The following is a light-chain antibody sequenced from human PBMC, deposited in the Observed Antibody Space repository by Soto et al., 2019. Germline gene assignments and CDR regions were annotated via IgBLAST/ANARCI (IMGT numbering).Light chain of an antibody. Sequence: QSALTQPASVSGSPGQSITISCTGTSSDVGGYNYVSWYQHHPGKAPKLMIYEVSNRPSGVSNRFSGSKSGNTASLTSSGLQAEDEADDYGSSYTSSSTLYLFGTGTKLTVL. CDR2: EVS. CDR3: SSYTSSSTLYL. V-gene: IGLV2-14*01. CDR1: SSDVGGYNY. J-gene: IGLJ1*01.